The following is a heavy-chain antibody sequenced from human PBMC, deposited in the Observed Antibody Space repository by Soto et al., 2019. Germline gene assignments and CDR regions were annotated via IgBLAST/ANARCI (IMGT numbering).Heavy chain of an antibody. J-gene: IGHJ4*02. CDR2: ISGYNGET. D-gene: IGHD4-4*01. CDR1: GYTFTHYG. V-gene: IGHV1-18*01. CDR3: ARDTVTGRQQDY. Sequence: QVQPVQSGPEVKEPGASVKVSCKASGYTFTHYGLSWVRQAPGQGLEWMGWISGYNGETNHARNFQGRVTMTIETSTDTGYMELGSLRADDTAIYYCARDTVTGRQQDYWGQGTLVTVSS.